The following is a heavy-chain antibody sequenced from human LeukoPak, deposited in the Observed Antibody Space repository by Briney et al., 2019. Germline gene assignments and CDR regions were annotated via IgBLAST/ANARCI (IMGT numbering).Heavy chain of an antibody. CDR2: IRNDGSNK. D-gene: IGHD2-2*01. J-gene: IGHJ6*03. CDR1: GFTFSSYG. Sequence: GGTLRLSCAASGFTFSSYGMHWVRQAPGKGVEWVAFIRNDGSNKYYSVSVKGRFTISRDNSKNTLYLQMNILRADDTAVYYCAKDVVNCGSTNCYFYYFMVVLGKGTTVTVSS. CDR3: AKDVVNCGSTNCYFYYFMVV. V-gene: IGHV3-30*02.